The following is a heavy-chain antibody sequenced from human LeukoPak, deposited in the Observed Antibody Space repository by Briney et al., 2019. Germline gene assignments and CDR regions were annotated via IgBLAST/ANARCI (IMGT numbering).Heavy chain of an antibody. D-gene: IGHD6-19*01. CDR1: GGSFSGYY. CDR2: INHSGST. V-gene: IGHV4-34*01. J-gene: IGHJ5*02. Sequence: SETLSLTCAVYGGSFSGYYWSWIRQPPGKGLEWIGEINHSGSTNYNPSLKSRVTISVDTSKNQFYLKLSSVTGADAAVYYCARGGWYSHLWGQGALVTVSS. CDR3: ARGGWYSHL.